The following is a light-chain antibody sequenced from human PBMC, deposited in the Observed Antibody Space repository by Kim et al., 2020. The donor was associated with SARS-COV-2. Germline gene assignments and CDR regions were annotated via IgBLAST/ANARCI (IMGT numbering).Light chain of an antibody. Sequence: SYELTQPPSVSVSPGQTASITCSGYKLGDKYVSWYQKKPGQSPAVVIYQDNQRPSGIPERFSGSNSGNTATLTIRGTQAMDEADYYCQAWDSSTHNYV. J-gene: IGLJ1*01. CDR2: QDN. V-gene: IGLV3-1*01. CDR3: QAWDSSTHNYV. CDR1: KLGDKY.